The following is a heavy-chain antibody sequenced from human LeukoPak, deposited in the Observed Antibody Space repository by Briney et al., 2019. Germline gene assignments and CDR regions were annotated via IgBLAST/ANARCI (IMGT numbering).Heavy chain of an antibody. CDR1: GYTFTGYY. V-gene: IGHV1-2*02. CDR2: INPNSGGT. D-gene: IGHD3-10*01. CDR3: ARGGSLLWFGESFDY. Sequence: ASVKVSCKASGYTFTGYYMHWVRQAPGQGLEWMGWINPNSGGTNYAQKFQGRVTMTRDTSISTAYMELSRLRSDDTAVYYCARGGSLLWFGESFDYWGQGTLVTVST. J-gene: IGHJ4*02.